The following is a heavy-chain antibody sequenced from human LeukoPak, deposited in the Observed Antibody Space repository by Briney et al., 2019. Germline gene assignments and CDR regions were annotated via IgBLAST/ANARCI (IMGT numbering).Heavy chain of an antibody. D-gene: IGHD1-26*01. Sequence: SETLSLTCTVSGGSIYSTSFYWGWIRQPQGKGLEWIGSMYYDGSTYYNPSLKSRVTISVDTSKNQFSLKLTSVTAADTAVYFCARRSDSGSDDGEDYFDYWGRGTLVTVSS. V-gene: IGHV4-39*01. J-gene: IGHJ4*02. CDR2: MYYDGST. CDR1: GGSIYSTSFY. CDR3: ARRSDSGSDDGEDYFDY.